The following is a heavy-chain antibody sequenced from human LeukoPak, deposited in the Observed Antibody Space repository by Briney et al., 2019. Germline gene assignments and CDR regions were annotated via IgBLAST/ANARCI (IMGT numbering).Heavy chain of an antibody. Sequence: ASVKVSCTASRYTFTSYAMHWVRQAPGQRLEWMGWINAGNGNTKYSQKFQGRVTITRDTSASTAYMELSSLRSEDTAVYYCARDQVYSSSWDTMGGEDYWGQGTLVTVSS. CDR2: INAGNGNT. D-gene: IGHD6-13*01. J-gene: IGHJ4*02. CDR1: RYTFTSYA. CDR3: ARDQVYSSSWDTMGGEDY. V-gene: IGHV1-3*01.